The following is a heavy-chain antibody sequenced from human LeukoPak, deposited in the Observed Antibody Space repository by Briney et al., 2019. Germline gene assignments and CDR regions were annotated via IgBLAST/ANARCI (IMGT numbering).Heavy chain of an antibody. CDR2: ICYSGST. D-gene: IGHD3-10*01. Sequence: SQTLSLTCTVSGGSISSGDYYWSWIRQPPGKGLEWIGYICYSGSTYYNPSLKSRVTISVDTSKNQFSLKLSSVTAADTAVYYCASYGSGTYYFDYWGQGTLVTVSS. J-gene: IGHJ4*02. CDR3: ASYGSGTYYFDY. CDR1: GGSISSGDYY. V-gene: IGHV4-30-4*01.